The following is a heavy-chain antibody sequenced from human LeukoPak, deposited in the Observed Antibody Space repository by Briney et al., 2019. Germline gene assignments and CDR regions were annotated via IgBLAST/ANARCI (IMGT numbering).Heavy chain of an antibody. J-gene: IGHJ4*02. Sequence: ASVKVSCKASGGTFSSYAISWVRQAPGQGLEWMGRIIPIFGTANYAQKFQGRVTITTDESTSTAYMELSSLRSEDTAVYYCARVLLAAAGYDYWSQGTLVTVSS. V-gene: IGHV1-69*05. CDR2: IIPIFGTA. CDR3: ARVLLAAAGYDY. D-gene: IGHD6-13*01. CDR1: GGTFSSYA.